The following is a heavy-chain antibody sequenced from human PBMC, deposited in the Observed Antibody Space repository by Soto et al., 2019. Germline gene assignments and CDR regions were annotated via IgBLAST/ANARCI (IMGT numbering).Heavy chain of an antibody. CDR2: IKQDGSEK. Sequence: PGGSLRLSCAASGFTFSSYWMSWVRQAPGKGLEWVANIKQDGSEKYYVDSVKGRFTISRDNAKNSLYLQMNSLRAEDTAVYYCAREGAAAGHYYYYGMDVWGQGTTVTVSS. CDR1: GFTFSSYW. CDR3: AREGAAAGHYYYYGMDV. D-gene: IGHD6-13*01. V-gene: IGHV3-7*03. J-gene: IGHJ6*02.